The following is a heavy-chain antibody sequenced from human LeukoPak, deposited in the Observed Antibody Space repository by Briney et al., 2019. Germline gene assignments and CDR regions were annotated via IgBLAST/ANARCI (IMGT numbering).Heavy chain of an antibody. CDR1: GFTVSSNY. J-gene: IGHJ2*01. D-gene: IGHD3-22*01. Sequence: GGSLRLSCAASGFTVSSNYMSWVRQAPGKGLEWVSVIYSGGSTYYADSVKGRFTISRDNSKNTLYLQMNSLRAEDTAVYYCARVVITHWYFDLWGRGTLVTVSS. CDR2: IYSGGST. V-gene: IGHV3-53*01. CDR3: ARVVITHWYFDL.